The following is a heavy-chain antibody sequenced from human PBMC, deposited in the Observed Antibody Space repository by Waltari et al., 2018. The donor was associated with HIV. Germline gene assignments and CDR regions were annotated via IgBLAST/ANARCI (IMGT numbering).Heavy chain of an antibody. D-gene: IGHD2-15*01. CDR1: VLTFTCFP. V-gene: IGHV3-21*04. J-gene: IGHJ4*02. Sequence: VESGGRLVKPEGSLRLSCVVSVLTFTCFPLTWVRQTPQKRLEWVASIGSSSSYIYYSDSLKGRFSVSRDNAKRSVFLQMNNLRSDDTATYYCARDRTPVTTGDFDSWGQGTLVVVSS. CDR3: ARDRTPVTTGDFDS. CDR2: IGSSSSYI.